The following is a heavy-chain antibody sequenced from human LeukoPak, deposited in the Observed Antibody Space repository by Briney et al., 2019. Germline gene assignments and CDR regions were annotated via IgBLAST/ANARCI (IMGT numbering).Heavy chain of an antibody. CDR1: GYTFTSYG. V-gene: IGHV1-18*01. CDR2: ISAYIGNR. CDR3: ARVSFMVRGVMSYYYYYMDV. J-gene: IGHJ6*03. Sequence: ASVKVSCTPSGYTFTSYGISWVRQAPGPGREGMGWISAYIGNRNYAQNLHCRVTMTKDTSTSTAYMALRSMRSVATAVYYCARVSFMVRGVMSYYYYYMDVWGKGTTVTISS. D-gene: IGHD3-10*01.